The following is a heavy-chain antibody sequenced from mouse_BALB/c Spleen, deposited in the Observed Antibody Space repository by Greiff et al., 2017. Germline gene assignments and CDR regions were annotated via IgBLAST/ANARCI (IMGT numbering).Heavy chain of an antibody. J-gene: IGHJ2*01. CDR3: ARIYYGNLYYFDY. V-gene: IGHV1-69*02. D-gene: IGHD2-1*01. CDR1: GYTFTSYW. Sequence: QVQLQQPGAELVKPGASVKLSCKASGYTFTSYWMHWVKQRPGQGLEWIGEIDPSDSYTNYNQKFKGKATLTVDKSSSTAYMQLSSLTSEDSAVYYCARIYYGNLYYFDYWGQGTTLTVSS. CDR2: IDPSDSYT.